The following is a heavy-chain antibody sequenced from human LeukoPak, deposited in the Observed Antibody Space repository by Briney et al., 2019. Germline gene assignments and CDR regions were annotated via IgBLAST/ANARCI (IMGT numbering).Heavy chain of an antibody. Sequence: SETLPLTCSVSGGSISSSSYYWGWIRQPPGKGLEWIESIYYSGSTYYNPSLKSRLTISVDTSKNQFSLKLSSVTAADTAVYYCARHGNWGRDLDYWGQGTLVTVSS. D-gene: IGHD7-27*01. V-gene: IGHV4-39*01. CDR2: IYYSGST. CDR1: GGSISSSSYY. CDR3: ARHGNWGRDLDY. J-gene: IGHJ4*02.